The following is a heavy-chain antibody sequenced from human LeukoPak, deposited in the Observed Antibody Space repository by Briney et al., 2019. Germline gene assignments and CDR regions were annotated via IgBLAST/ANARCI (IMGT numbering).Heavy chain of an antibody. D-gene: IGHD2-15*01. Sequence: GGSLRLSCAASGFTVSSSYMSWVRQAPGKGLEWVSVIYSGGSTYYADSVKGRFTISRDNSKNTLYLQMNSLRVEDTAVYYCARDFCSAGSCYPDNWGQGTLVTVSS. J-gene: IGHJ4*02. CDR3: ARDFCSAGSCYPDN. CDR1: GFTVSSSY. V-gene: IGHV3-66*01. CDR2: IYSGGST.